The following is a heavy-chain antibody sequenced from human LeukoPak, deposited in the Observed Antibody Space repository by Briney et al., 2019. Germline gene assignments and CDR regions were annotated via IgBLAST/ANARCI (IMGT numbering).Heavy chain of an antibody. V-gene: IGHV4-59*01. Sequence: SETLSLTCTVSGGSISPYYWSWIRQPPGKGLEWIGYIYYSGTTHYNPSLKSRVTISADTSKSQISLKLTSVTAADTAVYYCARESGTYGYDHWGQGTLVTVSS. CDR2: IYYSGTT. CDR3: ARESGTYGYDH. D-gene: IGHD5-24*01. CDR1: GGSISPYY. J-gene: IGHJ4*02.